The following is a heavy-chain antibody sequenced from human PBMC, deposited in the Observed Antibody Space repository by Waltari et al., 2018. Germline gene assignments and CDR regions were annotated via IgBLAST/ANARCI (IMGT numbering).Heavy chain of an antibody. D-gene: IGHD6-19*01. J-gene: IGHJ4*02. CDR1: GGSISSRSYS. CDR3: ATKRESSASGFDY. V-gene: IGHV4-39*01. Sequence: QLQLQESGPGLVKPSETLSFTCTVSGGSISSRSYSWCWIRQPPGKGLEWIGSIYYSVSTYYNPSLKSRVTISVDTSKNQFSLKLRSVTAADTAVYYCATKRESSASGFDYWGQGTLVTVSS. CDR2: IYYSVST.